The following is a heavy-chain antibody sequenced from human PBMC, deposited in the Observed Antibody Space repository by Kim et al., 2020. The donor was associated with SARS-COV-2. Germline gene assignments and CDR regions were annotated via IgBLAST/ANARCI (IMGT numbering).Heavy chain of an antibody. Sequence: SVKVSCKASGGTFSSYAISWVRQAPGQGLEWMGRIIPILGIANYAQNFQGRVTITADKSTSTAYMELSSLRSEDTAVYYCARGIVVVNSTSYYSYYYGMDVWGQGTPVTVSS. CDR1: GGTFSSYA. D-gene: IGHD3-22*01. CDR3: ARGIVVVNSTSYYSYYYGMDV. V-gene: IGHV1-69*04. J-gene: IGHJ6*02. CDR2: IIPILGIA.